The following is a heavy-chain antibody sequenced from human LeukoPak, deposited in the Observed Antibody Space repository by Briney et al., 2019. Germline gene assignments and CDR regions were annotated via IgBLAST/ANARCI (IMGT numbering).Heavy chain of an antibody. J-gene: IGHJ5*02. D-gene: IGHD2-2*01. CDR2: IYTSGST. CDR1: AGSISSYY. V-gene: IGHV4-4*07. Sequence: SETLSLTCTVSAGSISSYYWSWIRQPAGKGLEWIGRIYTSGSTNYNPSLKSRVTMSVDTSKNQFSLKLSSVTAADTAVYYCARGWAVYCSSTSCYSPPRDNWFDPWGQGTLVTVSS. CDR3: ARGWAVYCSSTSCYSPPRDNWFDP.